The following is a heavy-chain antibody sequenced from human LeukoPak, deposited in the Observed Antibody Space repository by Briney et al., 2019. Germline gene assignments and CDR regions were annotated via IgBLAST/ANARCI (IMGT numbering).Heavy chain of an antibody. CDR1: GGSFSGYH. CDR2: INHSGST. D-gene: IGHD4-23*01. J-gene: IGHJ4*02. Sequence: SETLSLTCAVYGGSFSGYHWSWIRQPPGKGLEWIGEINHSGSTNYNPSLKSRVTISVDTSKNQFSLKLSSVTAADTAVYYCARGRVRWSFDYWGQGTLVTVSS. V-gene: IGHV4-34*01. CDR3: ARGRVRWSFDY.